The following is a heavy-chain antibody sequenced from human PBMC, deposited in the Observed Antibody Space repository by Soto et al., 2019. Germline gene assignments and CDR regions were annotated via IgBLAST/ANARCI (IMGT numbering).Heavy chain of an antibody. D-gene: IGHD3-3*01. CDR3: ARGRDYDFWSGYYYAFDI. J-gene: IGHJ3*02. V-gene: IGHV3-21*01. CDR2: ISGSGGNI. Sequence: GGSLSLSCAASGFSFINYAMSWVRQAPGKGLEWVSIISGSGGNIYYADSVKGRFTISRDNAKNSLYLQMNSLRAEDTAVYYCARGRDYDFWSGYYYAFDIWGQGTMVTVSS. CDR1: GFSFINYA.